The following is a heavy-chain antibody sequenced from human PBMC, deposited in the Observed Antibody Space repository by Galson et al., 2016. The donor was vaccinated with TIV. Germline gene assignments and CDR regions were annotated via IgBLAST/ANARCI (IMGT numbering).Heavy chain of an antibody. CDR3: ANGQGMMNSFDV. D-gene: IGHD3-16*01. CDR2: IYGDDDE. J-gene: IGHJ3*01. V-gene: IGHV2-5*02. Sequence: PALVKPTQTLTLTCTFSGFSLTTTEVGVGWIRQPPGKALEWLALIYGDDDERYRPTLKSRLTITKDTSKNHVVLTMTKMDPVDTGTYYCANGQGMMNSFDVWGQGTMVTVSS. CDR1: GFSLTTTEVG.